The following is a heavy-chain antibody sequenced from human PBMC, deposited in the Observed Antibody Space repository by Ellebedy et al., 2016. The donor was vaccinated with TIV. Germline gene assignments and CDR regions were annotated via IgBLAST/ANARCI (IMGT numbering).Heavy chain of an antibody. V-gene: IGHV3-15*07. Sequence: GESLKISXAASGFTFSNAWMNWVRQAPGKGLEWVGRIYSKTDGGTTDYAAPVKGRFTISRDDSKNTAYLQMNSLKTEDTAVYYCTRAYDSGGYYYTNWGQGTLVTVSS. CDR1: GFTFSNAW. CDR2: IYSKTDGGTT. CDR3: TRAYDSGGYYYTN. J-gene: IGHJ1*01. D-gene: IGHD3-22*01.